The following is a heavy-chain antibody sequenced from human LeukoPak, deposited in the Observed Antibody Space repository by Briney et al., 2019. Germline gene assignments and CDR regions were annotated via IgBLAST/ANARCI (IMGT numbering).Heavy chain of an antibody. J-gene: IGHJ6*03. CDR1: GFTFSSHA. V-gene: IGHV3-23*01. Sequence: GGSLRLSCAASGFTFSSHAMSWVRQAPGKGLEWVSAISGSGGSTYYADSVKGRFTISRDNSKNTLYLQMNSLRAGDTAVYYCAKEDHYYYYMDVWGKGTTVTVSS. CDR3: AKEDHYYYYMDV. CDR2: ISGSGGST.